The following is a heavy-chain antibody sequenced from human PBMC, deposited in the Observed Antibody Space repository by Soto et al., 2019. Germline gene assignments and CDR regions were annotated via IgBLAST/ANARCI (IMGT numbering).Heavy chain of an antibody. Sequence: GGSLRLCCAASGFTFSSYAMSWVRQAPGKGLEWVSAISGSGGSTYYADSVKGRFTISRDNSKNTLYLQMNSLRAEDTAVYYCAKEPPYYYGSGSYFDYWGQGTLVTVSS. D-gene: IGHD3-10*01. V-gene: IGHV3-23*01. J-gene: IGHJ4*02. CDR1: GFTFSSYA. CDR3: AKEPPYYYGSGSYFDY. CDR2: ISGSGGST.